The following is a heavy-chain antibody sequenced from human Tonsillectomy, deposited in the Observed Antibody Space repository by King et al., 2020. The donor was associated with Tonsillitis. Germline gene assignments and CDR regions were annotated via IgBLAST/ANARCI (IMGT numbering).Heavy chain of an antibody. V-gene: IGHV3-23*04. Sequence: VQLVESGGGLVQPGGSLSLSCAASGFTFSSYAMSWVRQAPGKGLEWVSAIIGSGGSTYYADSVKGRFTISRDNPKNTLYLQMNSLRAEDTAVYYCAKDTPTWLCGSGPYYFDYWGQGTLVTVSS. CDR3: AKDTPTWLCGSGPYYFDY. D-gene: IGHD3-10*01. CDR2: IIGSGGST. J-gene: IGHJ4*02. CDR1: GFTFSSYA.